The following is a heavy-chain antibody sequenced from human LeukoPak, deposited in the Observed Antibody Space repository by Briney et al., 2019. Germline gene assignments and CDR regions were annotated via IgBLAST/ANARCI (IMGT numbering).Heavy chain of an antibody. V-gene: IGHV4-38-2*01. CDR1: GYSIISGYY. CDR3: ARVGDYYGSDY. Sequence: PSETLSLTCAVSGYSIISGYYWGWMRQPPGKGLEWIGSIYHSGSTYYNPSLKSRVTISVDTSKNQFSLKLSSVTAADTAVYYCARVGDYYGSDYWAQGTLVTVSS. CDR2: IYHSGST. D-gene: IGHD3-10*01. J-gene: IGHJ4*01.